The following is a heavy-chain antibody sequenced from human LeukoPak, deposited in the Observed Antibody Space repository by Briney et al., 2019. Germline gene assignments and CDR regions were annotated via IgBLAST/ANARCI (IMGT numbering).Heavy chain of an antibody. J-gene: IGHJ4*02. CDR3: TSSGWYLYYFDY. D-gene: IGHD6-19*01. Sequence: GGSLRLSCAASGFTFSSYWMTWVRQAPGKGLEWVGRIKSKTDGGTTDYAAPVKGRFTISRDDSKNTLYLQMNSLKTEDTAVYYCTSSGWYLYYFDYWGQGTLVTVSS. CDR2: IKSKTDGGTT. V-gene: IGHV3-15*01. CDR1: GFTFSSYW.